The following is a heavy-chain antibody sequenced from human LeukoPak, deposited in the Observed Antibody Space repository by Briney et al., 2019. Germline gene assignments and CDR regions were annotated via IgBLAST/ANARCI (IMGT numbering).Heavy chain of an antibody. CDR2: INTDNGNR. V-gene: IGHV1-3*04. J-gene: IGHJ6*02. CDR3: ARDKALTTSYGMDV. Sequence: ASVKVSCKASGYTFTNYATHWVRQAPGQGLEWMGWINTDNGNRKYAQKFQGRVTITSDTSANTVNMELTSLRSEDTAVYFCARDKALTTSYGMDVWGQGTTVTVSS. D-gene: IGHD2/OR15-2a*01. CDR1: GYTFTNYA.